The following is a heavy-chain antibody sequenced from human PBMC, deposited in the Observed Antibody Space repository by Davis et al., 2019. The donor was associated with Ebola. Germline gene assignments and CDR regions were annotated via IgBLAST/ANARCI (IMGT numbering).Heavy chain of an antibody. CDR2: IYHSGST. CDR3: ARGLWTFDI. V-gene: IGHV4-39*07. Sequence: SETLSLTCAVYGGSISSGGYYWSWIRQPPGKGLEWIGEIYHSGSTDYNPSLKSRVTISVDKSKNQFSLKLSSVTAADTAVYYCARGLWTFDIWGQGTMVTVSS. CDR1: GGSISSGGYY. D-gene: IGHD2-21*01. J-gene: IGHJ3*02.